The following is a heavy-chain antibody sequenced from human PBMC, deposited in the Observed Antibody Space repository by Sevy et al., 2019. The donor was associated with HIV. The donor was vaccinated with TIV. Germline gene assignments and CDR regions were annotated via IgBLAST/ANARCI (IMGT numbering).Heavy chain of an antibody. CDR3: AKDQGSPYSSNWYVGYRYFGMDV. V-gene: IGHV3-30*02. CDR1: GFTFSDYG. CDR2: IWYDGNSK. Sequence: GGSLRLSCAASGFTFSDYGMHWVRQAPGKGLEWEAVIWYDGNSKYYADSVKCRFTISRDNSKNTLYVEMNSLRDEDTAVYYCAKDQGSPYSSNWYVGYRYFGMDVWGQGTTVTVSS. J-gene: IGHJ6*02. D-gene: IGHD6-13*01.